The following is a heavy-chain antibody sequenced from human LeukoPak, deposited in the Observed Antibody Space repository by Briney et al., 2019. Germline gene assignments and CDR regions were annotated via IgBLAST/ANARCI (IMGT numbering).Heavy chain of an antibody. CDR1: GGSFSGYY. D-gene: IGHD2-15*01. CDR3: ARDLYCSGGSCYNGFDP. J-gene: IGHJ5*02. CDR2: INHSGST. Sequence: PSETLSLTCAVYGGSFSGYYWSWIRQPPGKGLEWIGEINHSGSTNYNPSLKSRVTISVDTSKNQFSLKLSSVTAADTAVYYCARDLYCSGGSCYNGFDPWGQGTLVTVSS. V-gene: IGHV4-34*01.